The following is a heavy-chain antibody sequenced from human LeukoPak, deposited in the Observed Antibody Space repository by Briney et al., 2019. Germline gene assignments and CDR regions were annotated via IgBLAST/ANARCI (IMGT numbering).Heavy chain of an antibody. CDR2: ISSSGSTI. J-gene: IGHJ3*02. CDR1: GFTFSDYY. CDR3: ASDSSGILLGDLDI. D-gene: IGHD1-26*01. Sequence: PGGSLRLSCAASGFTFSDYYMSWIRQAPGKGLEWVSYISSSGSTIYYADSVKGRFSISRDNAKNSMYLQMNSLRAEDTAVYYCASDSSGILLGDLDIWGQGTMVTVSS. V-gene: IGHV3-11*04.